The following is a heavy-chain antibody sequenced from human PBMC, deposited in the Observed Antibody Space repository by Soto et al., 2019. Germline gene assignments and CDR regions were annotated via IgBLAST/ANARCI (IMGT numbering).Heavy chain of an antibody. J-gene: IGHJ6*02. V-gene: IGHV3-30*18. CDR3: AKDVRGITIFGVVGPYYYYYGMDV. CDR1: GFTFSSYV. D-gene: IGHD3-3*01. Sequence: GGSLRLSCAASGFTFSSYVMHWVRQAPGKGLEWVAVISYDGSNKYYADSVKGRFTISRDNSKNTLYLQMNSLRAEDTAVYYCAKDVRGITIFGVVGPYYYYYGMDVWGQGTTVTVSS. CDR2: ISYDGSNK.